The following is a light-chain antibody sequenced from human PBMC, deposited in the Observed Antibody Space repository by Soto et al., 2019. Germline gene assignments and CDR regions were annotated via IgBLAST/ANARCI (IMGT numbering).Light chain of an antibody. J-gene: IGLJ3*02. CDR1: SGDVGVYNY. Sequence: QSALTQPASVSGSPGQSITISCTGTSGDVGVYNYVSWYQQHPGKAPKLMIYDVNNRPSGVSNRFSGSKSGNTASLTISGLQAEDEADYYCSSYTTSSTWVFGGETKLTVL. V-gene: IGLV2-14*01. CDR3: SSYTTSSTWV. CDR2: DVN.